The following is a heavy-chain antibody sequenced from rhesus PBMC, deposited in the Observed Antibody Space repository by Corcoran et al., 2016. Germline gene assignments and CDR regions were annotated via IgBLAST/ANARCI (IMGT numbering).Heavy chain of an antibody. CDR3: ARVGSSWSEWDTVGTEWYFDL. V-gene: IGHV4S14*01. D-gene: IGHD5-42*01. CDR2: LSGSGGSN. Sequence: QVQLQESGPGLVKPSETLSLTCAFSGYSISSGYYWGWICQPPGKVLEWIGSLSGSGGSNYLNLSLRGRCNLSLDTSKNQFSLKRGAVTSADTAVYYCARVGSSWSEWDTVGTEWYFDLWGPGTPVTISS. J-gene: IGHJ2*01. CDR1: GYSISSGYY.